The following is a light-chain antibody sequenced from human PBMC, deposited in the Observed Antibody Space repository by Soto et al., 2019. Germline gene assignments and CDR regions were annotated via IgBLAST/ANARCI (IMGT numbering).Light chain of an antibody. V-gene: IGKV3-20*01. CDR1: QSVSSNY. Sequence: EIVLTQSPGTLSLPPGEGATLSCRATQSVSSNYLAWYQQKPGQAPRLLIYGASKRATGIPDRFSGSGSGTDFTLTITRLEPEDFAVYYCQQYVTSSPRTLGQGTKVDIK. J-gene: IGKJ1*01. CDR3: QQYVTSSPRT. CDR2: GAS.